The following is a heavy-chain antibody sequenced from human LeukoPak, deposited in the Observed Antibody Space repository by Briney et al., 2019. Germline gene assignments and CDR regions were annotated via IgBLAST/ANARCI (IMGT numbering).Heavy chain of an antibody. CDR3: ARLSNAAHAAS. D-gene: IGHD2-15*01. V-gene: IGHV4-38-2*01. CDR2: ILHSGST. Sequence: PSETLSLTCDVSGYSISSGYYCGWFRQPPGKGLEWIATILHSGSTYYNPSLQSRVTMSVDTSKNQCSLKLSSVTATDTAVYYCARLSNAAHAASWGQGALVTVSS. J-gene: IGHJ5*02. CDR1: GYSISSGYY.